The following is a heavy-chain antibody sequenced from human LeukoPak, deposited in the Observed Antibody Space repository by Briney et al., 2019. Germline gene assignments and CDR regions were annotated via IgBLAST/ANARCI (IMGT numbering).Heavy chain of an antibody. CDR2: IRSNTNGGRT. D-gene: IGHD3-22*01. CDR1: RFTFGDYA. J-gene: IGHJ4*02. Sequence: GGSLRLSCTASRFTFGDYALTWVRQAPQKGLEWLGFIRSNTNGGRTELAASVEGRFTIARDDSKSIAYLQMNSLKTEDTAVYYSTRSEYTYYYDGSGYLIDYWGQGTLVTVSS. V-gene: IGHV3-49*04. CDR3: TRSEYTYYYDGSGYLIDY.